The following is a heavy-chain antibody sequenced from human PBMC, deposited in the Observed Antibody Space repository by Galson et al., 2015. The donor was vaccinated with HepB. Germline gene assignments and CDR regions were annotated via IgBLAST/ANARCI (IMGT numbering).Heavy chain of an antibody. Sequence: SVKVSCKASGYTFTSYAMHWVRQAPGQRLEWMGWINAGNGNTKYSQKFQGRVTITRDTSTSTAYMELSSLRSEDTAVYYCARDLLGYCSGGSCYSGDGLTWGGYWGQGTLVTVSS. CDR3: ARDLLGYCSGGSCYSGDGLTWGGY. J-gene: IGHJ4*02. V-gene: IGHV1-3*01. D-gene: IGHD2-15*01. CDR2: INAGNGNT. CDR1: GYTFTSYA.